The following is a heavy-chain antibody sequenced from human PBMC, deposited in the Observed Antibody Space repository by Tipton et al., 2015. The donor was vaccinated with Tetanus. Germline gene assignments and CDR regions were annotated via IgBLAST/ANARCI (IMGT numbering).Heavy chain of an antibody. CDR1: GGSFSGYL. Sequence: GLVKPSKTLSLTCPVSGGSFSGYLWSWVRQPSGKGLEWIGEINHSGTTNYNPSLKSRITISQDTPKNQFSMRLTSVTAADTAVYYCARANNEFPKKGPFDSWGQGRLVIVSS. CDR2: INHSGTT. V-gene: IGHV4-34*10. CDR3: ARANNEFPKKGPFDS. J-gene: IGHJ4*02. D-gene: IGHD1-1*01.